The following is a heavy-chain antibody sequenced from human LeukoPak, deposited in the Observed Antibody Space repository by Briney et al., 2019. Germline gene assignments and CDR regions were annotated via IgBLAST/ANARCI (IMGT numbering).Heavy chain of an antibody. CDR2: FFSSGDT. CDR3: ARFSGIYGHDY. Sequence: SETLSLTRTFSVGSFTAFYWSWIRQPAGKGLEWIGRFFSSGDTNYNPSFKSRATISVDKSKNQFSLTLTSVTAADTAVYFCARFSGIYGHDYWGPGTLVAVSS. J-gene: IGHJ4*02. CDR1: VGSFTAFY. V-gene: IGHV4-4*07. D-gene: IGHD3-10*01.